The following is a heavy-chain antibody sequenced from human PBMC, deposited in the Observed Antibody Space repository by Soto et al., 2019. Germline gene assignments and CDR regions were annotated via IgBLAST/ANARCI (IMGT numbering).Heavy chain of an antibody. V-gene: IGHV4-59*01. D-gene: IGHD3-22*01. Sequence: XETLSLTCTVSGGSISSYYWSWIRQPPGKGLEWIGYIYYSGSTNYNPSLKSRVTISVDTSKNQFSLKLSSVTAADTAVYYCARILSSGYYQSSLTFDYWGQGTLVTVSS. CDR3: ARILSSGYYQSSLTFDY. CDR2: IYYSGST. CDR1: GGSISSYY. J-gene: IGHJ4*02.